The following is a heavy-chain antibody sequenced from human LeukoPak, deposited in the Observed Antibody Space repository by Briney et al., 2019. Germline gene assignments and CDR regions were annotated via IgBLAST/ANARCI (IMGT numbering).Heavy chain of an antibody. CDR1: GYSISSGYY. J-gene: IGHJ4*02. V-gene: IGHV4-38-2*02. D-gene: IGHD3-22*01. CDR2: INHSGST. CDR3: ARHATYYYDSSGYYRRSNRGPVDY. Sequence: SETLSLTCTVSGYSISSGYYWGWIRPPPGKGLEWIGEINHSGSTNYNPSLKSRVTISVDTSKNQFSLKLSSVTAADTAVYYCARHATYYYDSSGYYRRSNRGPVDYWGQGTLVTVSS.